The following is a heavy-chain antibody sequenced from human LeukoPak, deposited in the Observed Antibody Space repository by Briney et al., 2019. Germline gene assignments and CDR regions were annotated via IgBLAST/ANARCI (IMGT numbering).Heavy chain of an antibody. Sequence: GGSLRLSCAASGFTFSSYWMHWVRQAPRKGLVWVSHINGDGSTTSYADSVKGRFTISRDNAKNTVYLQMNSLRAEDTAVYYCAKGGSSSPRSTFDYWGQGTLLTVSS. CDR3: AKGGSSSPRSTFDY. CDR1: GFTFSSYW. CDR2: INGDGSTT. V-gene: IGHV3-74*01. D-gene: IGHD6-13*01. J-gene: IGHJ4*02.